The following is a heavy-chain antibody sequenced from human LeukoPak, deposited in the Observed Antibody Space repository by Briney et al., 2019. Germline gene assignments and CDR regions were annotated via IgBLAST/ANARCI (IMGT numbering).Heavy chain of an antibody. CDR2: IYTSGST. CDR3: ARGLRDYDFWSGYYTDAFDI. J-gene: IGHJ3*02. D-gene: IGHD3-3*01. Sequence: KSSETLSLTCTVSGGSISSYYWSWIRQPAGKGLEWIGRIYTSGSTNYNPSLKSRVTMSVDTSKNQFSLKLSSVTAADTAVYYCARGLRDYDFWSGYYTDAFDIWGQGTMVTVSS. V-gene: IGHV4-4*07. CDR1: GGSISSYY.